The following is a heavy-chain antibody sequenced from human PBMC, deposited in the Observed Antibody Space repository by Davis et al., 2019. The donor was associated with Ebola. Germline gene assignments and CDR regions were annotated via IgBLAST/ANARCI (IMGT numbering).Heavy chain of an antibody. Sequence: MPGRSLRLSCTVSAGSISSGGYYWSWILQHPGKGLDWIGYIYYSGSTNYNPSLKSRVTISVETSKNQFSLKLSSVTAADTAVYYCAREGGYYFDYWGQGTLVTVSS. CDR2: IYYSGST. J-gene: IGHJ4*02. V-gene: IGHV4-61*08. D-gene: IGHD3-16*01. CDR1: AGSISSGGYY. CDR3: AREGGYYFDY.